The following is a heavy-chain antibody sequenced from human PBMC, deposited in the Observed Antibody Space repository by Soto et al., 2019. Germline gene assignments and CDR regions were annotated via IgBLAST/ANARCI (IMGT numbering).Heavy chain of an antibody. D-gene: IGHD2-15*01. CDR3: IGGYYYYYYMDV. J-gene: IGHJ6*03. V-gene: IGHV3-53*04. CDR2: IYSGGST. Sequence: EVQLVESGGGLVQPGGSLRLSCAVSGFTVRSNYMSWVRQAPGEGLEWVSVIYSGGSTYYADSVKGRFTISRHNSKNTLYLQMNSLRAEDTAVYYCIGGYYYYYYMDVWGKGTTVTVSS. CDR1: GFTVRSNY.